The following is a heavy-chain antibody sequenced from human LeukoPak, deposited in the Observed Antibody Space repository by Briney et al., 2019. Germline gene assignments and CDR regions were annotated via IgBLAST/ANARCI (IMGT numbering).Heavy chain of an antibody. CDR2: ITGSGGNT. J-gene: IGHJ4*02. Sequence: TGGSLRLSCAASGFTFSSHAMSWVRQAPGKGLEWVSTITGSGGNTYYADSVKGRFTISRDNSESTLYLQMNTLRAEDTALYYCARRGYYYESSGYYYFDYWGQGSLVTVSS. D-gene: IGHD3-22*01. CDR1: GFTFSSHA. CDR3: ARRGYYYESSGYYYFDY. V-gene: IGHV3-23*01.